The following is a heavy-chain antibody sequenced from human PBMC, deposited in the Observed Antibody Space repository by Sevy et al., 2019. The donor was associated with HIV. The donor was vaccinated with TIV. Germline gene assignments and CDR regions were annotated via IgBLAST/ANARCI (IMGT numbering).Heavy chain of an antibody. Sequence: ASVKVSCKVSEYTLSELSMHWVRQAPGKGLEWMGRFDPEDGETIFAQKFQGRVTLTEDTSTNTAFMELSSLRSEDTAVYYCAAAREYYSDNSGYFDYWGQGTLVTVSS. V-gene: IGHV1-24*01. CDR3: AAAREYYSDNSGYFDY. CDR2: FDPEDGET. CDR1: EYTLSELS. J-gene: IGHJ4*02. D-gene: IGHD3-22*01.